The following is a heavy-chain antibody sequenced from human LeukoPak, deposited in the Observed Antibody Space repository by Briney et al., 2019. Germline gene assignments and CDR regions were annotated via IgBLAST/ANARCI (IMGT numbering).Heavy chain of an antibody. D-gene: IGHD6-19*01. CDR2: ISHSGST. CDR1: GGSVTSSSYY. J-gene: IGHJ4*02. V-gene: IGHV4-39*07. CDR3: ARGIRYTSGLSDY. Sequence: SETLSLTCTVSGGSVTSSSYYWGWIRQPPGKGLEWVGSISHSGSTYYNPSLKSRVSISVDTSKNQFSLKVNSVTAADTAVYYCARGIRYTSGLSDYWGQGTLVTVSS.